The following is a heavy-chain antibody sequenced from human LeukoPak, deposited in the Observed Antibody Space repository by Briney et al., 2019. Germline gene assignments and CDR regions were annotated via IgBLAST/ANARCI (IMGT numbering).Heavy chain of an antibody. CDR2: ISGSGGRT. D-gene: IGHD6-13*01. CDR1: GLTLSSYA. CDR3: AKGRGYSSSWYFFDY. Sequence: RGGSLTLSCAPSGLTLSSYAMSWVRHAPGKGLEWVSAISGSGGRTYYAGSVKGRFTISRDNSKNTLYLQMNSLRAEDTAVYYCAKGRGYSSSWYFFDYWGQGTLVTVSS. J-gene: IGHJ4*02. V-gene: IGHV3-23*01.